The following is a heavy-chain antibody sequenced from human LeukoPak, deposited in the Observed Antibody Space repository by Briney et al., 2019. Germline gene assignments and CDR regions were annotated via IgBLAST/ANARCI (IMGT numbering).Heavy chain of an antibody. CDR3: ARVFTYGSGGYYFDN. V-gene: IGHV1-18*04. CDR1: GYTLTDYY. J-gene: IGHJ4*02. D-gene: IGHD3-10*01. CDR2: ISAYNGNT. Sequence: ASVKVSCKASGYTLTDYYMHWVRQAPGQGLEWMGWISAYNGNTNYAQKLQGRVTMTTDTSTSTAYMELRSLRSDDTAVYYCARVFTYGSGGYYFDNWGQGTLVTVSS.